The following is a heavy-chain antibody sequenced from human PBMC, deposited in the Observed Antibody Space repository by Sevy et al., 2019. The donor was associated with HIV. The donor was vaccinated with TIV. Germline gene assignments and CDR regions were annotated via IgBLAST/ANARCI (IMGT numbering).Heavy chain of an antibody. J-gene: IGHJ1*01. CDR2: ISYDGSNK. CDR3: ARDSSCGYSSGWYLGYFQH. D-gene: IGHD6-19*01. CDR1: GFTFSSYA. V-gene: IGHV3-30*04. Sequence: GGSLRLSCAASGFTFSSYAMHWVRQAPGKGLEWVAVISYDGSNKYYEDSVKGRFTISRDNSKNTLYLQMNSLRAEDTAVYYCARDSSCGYSSGWYLGYFQHWGQGTLVTVSS.